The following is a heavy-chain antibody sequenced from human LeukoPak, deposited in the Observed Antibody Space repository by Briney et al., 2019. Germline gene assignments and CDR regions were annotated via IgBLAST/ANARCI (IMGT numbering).Heavy chain of an antibody. CDR2: TYYRSKWYN. V-gene: IGHV6-1*01. J-gene: IGHJ5*02. Sequence: SPTLSLTFAISGDSVSSNSAAWNWIRQSPSRGLEWLGSTYYRSKWYNDYAVSVKGRININPDTSKNQFSLQLNSVTPEDTAVYYCARTQPAGAGNWLDPWGQGTLVTVSS. D-gene: IGHD6-13*01. CDR1: GDSVSSNSAA. CDR3: ARTQPAGAGNWLDP.